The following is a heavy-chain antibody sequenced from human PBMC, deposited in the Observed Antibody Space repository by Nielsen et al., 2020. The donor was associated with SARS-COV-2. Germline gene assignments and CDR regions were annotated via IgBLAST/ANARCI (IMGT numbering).Heavy chain of an antibody. CDR1: GYTFTSYY. V-gene: IGHV1-46*01. J-gene: IGHJ6*02. CDR2: INPSGGST. Sequence: ASVKVFCKASGYTFTSYYMHWVRQAPGQGLEWMGIINPSGGSTSYAQKFQGRVTMTRDTSTSTVYMELSSLRSEDTAVYYCARDGRYSQRYWYYYGMDVWGQGTTVTVAS. CDR3: ARDGRYSQRYWYYYGMDV. D-gene: IGHD1-26*01.